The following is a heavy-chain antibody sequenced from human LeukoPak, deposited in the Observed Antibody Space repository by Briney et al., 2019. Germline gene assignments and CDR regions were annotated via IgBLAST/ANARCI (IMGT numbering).Heavy chain of an antibody. CDR1: RFTFSSYA. CDR2: FSGRCGNT. CDR3: AKEQPDTTAFDY. Sequence: GGSLRLSCAASRFTFSSYAMSWVRQAPGKGLEWVSGFSGRCGNTYYADSVKGRFTISRDNSKNTLYLQMNSLRAEDTAVYYCAKEQPDTTAFDYWGQGTLVTVSS. J-gene: IGHJ4*02. D-gene: IGHD1-1*01. V-gene: IGHV3-23*01.